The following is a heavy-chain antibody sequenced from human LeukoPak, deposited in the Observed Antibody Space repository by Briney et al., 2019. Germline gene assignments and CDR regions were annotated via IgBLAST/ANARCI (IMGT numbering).Heavy chain of an antibody. D-gene: IGHD2-15*01. CDR2: ISGSGGST. CDR3: AKMPGVLHNWFDP. Sequence: PGGSLRLSCAASGFTFSTYWMSWLRQAPGKGLEWVSAISGSGGSTYYADSVKGRFTISRDNSKNTLYLQMNSLRAEDTAVYYCAKMPGVLHNWFDPWGQGTLVTVSS. J-gene: IGHJ5*02. CDR1: GFTFSTYW. V-gene: IGHV3-23*01.